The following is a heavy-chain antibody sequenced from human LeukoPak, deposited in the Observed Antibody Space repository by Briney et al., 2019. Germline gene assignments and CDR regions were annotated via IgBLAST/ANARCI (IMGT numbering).Heavy chain of an antibody. J-gene: IGHJ1*01. CDR2: ISGSGGST. CDR3: AKDLSPRVTTVTTGYFQH. D-gene: IGHD4-17*01. V-gene: IGHV3-23*01. CDR1: GFTFSSYA. Sequence: GGSLRLSCAASGFTFSSYAMSWVRQAPGKGLEWVSGISGSGGSTYYADSVKGRFTISRDKSKNTLYLQMNSLRAEDTAVYYCAKDLSPRVTTVTTGYFQHWGQGTLVTVSS.